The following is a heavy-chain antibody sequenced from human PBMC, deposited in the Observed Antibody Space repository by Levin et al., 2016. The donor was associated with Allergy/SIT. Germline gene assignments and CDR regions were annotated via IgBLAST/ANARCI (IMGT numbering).Heavy chain of an antibody. CDR1: GFTFSDYW. CDR2: ITTDGSET. CDR3: ATITRSSGTNY. J-gene: IGHJ4*02. Sequence: GESLKISCAASGFTFSDYWMSWVRQAPGKGLEWVAHITTDGSETYFADSVRGRFTISRDNAKNSVYLQMNSLRAEDTAVYYCATITRSSGTNYWGQGTLVTVSS. V-gene: IGHV3-7*05. D-gene: IGHD3-10*01.